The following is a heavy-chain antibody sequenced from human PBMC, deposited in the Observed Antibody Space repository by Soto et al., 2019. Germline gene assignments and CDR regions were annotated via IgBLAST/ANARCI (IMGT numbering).Heavy chain of an antibody. D-gene: IGHD1-26*01. V-gene: IGHV3-30*18. CDR1: GFTFSSYG. CDR2: ISFDGGNK. Sequence: QVQLVESGGGVAQPGRSLRLSCAASGFTFSSYGMHWVRQAPGKGLEWVADISFDGGNKYYADSVKGRFTISRDNSKNTLYLQMNSLRDEDTAMFYCAKDRGSYDFDFWGQGTLVTVSS. J-gene: IGHJ4*02. CDR3: AKDRGSYDFDF.